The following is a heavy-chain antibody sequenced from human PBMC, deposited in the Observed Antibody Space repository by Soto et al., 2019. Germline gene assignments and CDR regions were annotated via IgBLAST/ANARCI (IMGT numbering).Heavy chain of an antibody. V-gene: IGHV3-30*19. J-gene: IGHJ6*02. CDR1: GFIFNRYV. Sequence: QVQLVVSGGGVVHPGRSLRLSCGASGFIFNRYVMHWVRQVPGKGMELVADIYYDGSKKYYADSVEGRFTISRDNPKSMLDLQIIHLRVEYTAVDYCARVPGRPPLWYNGMDVRGQGTRVSV. CDR2: IYYDGSKK. CDR3: ARVPGRPPLWYNGMDV.